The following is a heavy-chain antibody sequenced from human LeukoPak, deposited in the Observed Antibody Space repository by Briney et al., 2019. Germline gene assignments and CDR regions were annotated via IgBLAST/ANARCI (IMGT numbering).Heavy chain of an antibody. J-gene: IGHJ4*02. CDR2: ISGSGGST. CDR1: GFTFSTYA. CDR3: AKEGYRYGYAIDY. Sequence: QTGGSLRLSCAASGFTFSTYAMSWVRQAPGKGLEWVSAISGSGGSTYYADSVKGRFTISRDNSKNTLYLQMNSLRAEDTAVYYCAKEGYRYGYAIDYWGQGTLVTVSS. D-gene: IGHD5-18*01. V-gene: IGHV3-23*01.